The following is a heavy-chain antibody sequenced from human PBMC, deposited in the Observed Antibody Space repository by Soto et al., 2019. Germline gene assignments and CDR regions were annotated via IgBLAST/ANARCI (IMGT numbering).Heavy chain of an antibody. CDR2: ISGTGVPT. CDR1: GFDFSNYA. J-gene: IGHJ5*02. Sequence: EVQLLGSGGGLVQPGGSLRLSCAASGFDFSNYAMSWVRQAPGKGLECISLISGTGVPTLYAESVKGRFSVSRDNSKDTLFLEMNNLRVDDTAMYYCAKSFCSSSSCFFLWVDPWGPGTLVTVSS. V-gene: IGHV3-23*01. CDR3: AKSFCSSSSCFFLWVDP. D-gene: IGHD2-2*01.